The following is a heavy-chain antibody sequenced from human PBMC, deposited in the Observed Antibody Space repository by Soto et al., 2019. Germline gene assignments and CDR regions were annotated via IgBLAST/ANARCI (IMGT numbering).Heavy chain of an antibody. Sequence: PSETLSLTCTVPGGSISSYYWSWIRQPPGKGLEWIGYIYYSVSTYYNPSLKSRVTISVDTSKNQFSLKLSSVTAADTAVYYCARLIYGDTRNYYGMDVWGQGTTVTVSS. CDR2: IYYSVST. CDR1: GGSISSYY. CDR3: ARLIYGDTRNYYGMDV. V-gene: IGHV4-59*04. D-gene: IGHD4-17*01. J-gene: IGHJ6*02.